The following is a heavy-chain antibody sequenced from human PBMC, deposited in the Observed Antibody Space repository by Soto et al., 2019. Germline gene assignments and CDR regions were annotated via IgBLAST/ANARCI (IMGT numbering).Heavy chain of an antibody. Sequence: SETLSLTCTVSGGSISSYYWSWIRPPAGKGLEWIGRIYTSGSTNYNPSLKSRVTMSVDTSKNQFSLKLSSVTAADTAVYYCARESHYDILTGYPLYGMDVWGQGTTVTVSS. J-gene: IGHJ6*02. CDR2: IYTSGST. CDR1: GGSISSYY. CDR3: ARESHYDILTGYPLYGMDV. V-gene: IGHV4-4*07. D-gene: IGHD3-9*01.